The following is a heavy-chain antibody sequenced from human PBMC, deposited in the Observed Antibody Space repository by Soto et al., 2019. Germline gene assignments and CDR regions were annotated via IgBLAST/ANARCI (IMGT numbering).Heavy chain of an antibody. CDR2: IYYSGST. V-gene: IGHV4-31*03. Sequence: SETLSLTCTVSGGSISSGGYYWSWIRQHPGKGLEWIGYIYYSGSTYYNPSLKSRVTISVDTSKNQFSLKLSSVTAADTAVYYCASRRYPSGTPVVGYYGMDVWGQGTTVTVSS. CDR3: ASRRYPSGTPVVGYYGMDV. CDR1: GGSISSGGYY. D-gene: IGHD3-10*01. J-gene: IGHJ6*02.